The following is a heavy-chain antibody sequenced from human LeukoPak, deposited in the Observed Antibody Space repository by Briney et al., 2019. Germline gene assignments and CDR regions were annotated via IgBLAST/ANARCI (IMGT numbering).Heavy chain of an antibody. CDR2: IYSDNT. CDR1: GFTVGSNS. D-gene: IGHD3-16*01. V-gene: IGHV3-53*01. J-gene: IGHJ1*01. Sequence: GGSLRLSCTVSGFTVGSNSMSWVRQAPGKGLEWVSFIYSDNTHYSDSVKGRFTISRDNSKNTLYLQMNSLRAEDTAVYYCAKDDDWGRYKHWGQGTLVTVSS. CDR3: AKDDDWGRYKH.